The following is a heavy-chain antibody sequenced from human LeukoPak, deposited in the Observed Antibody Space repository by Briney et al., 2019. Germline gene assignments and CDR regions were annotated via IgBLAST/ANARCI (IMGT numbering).Heavy chain of an antibody. Sequence: GGSLRLSCAASGFPFSSYWMTWVGQAPGKGREGVANIKQDGDEKYYVASVKGRFTISRDNAKNSLYLQMNSLRAEDTAVYYCAREDYYGSGNYVAWGGAFDVWGQGTTVTVSS. J-gene: IGHJ6*02. V-gene: IGHV3-7*01. CDR2: IKQDGDEK. D-gene: IGHD3-10*01. CDR1: GFPFSSYW. CDR3: AREDYYGSGNYVAWGGAFDV.